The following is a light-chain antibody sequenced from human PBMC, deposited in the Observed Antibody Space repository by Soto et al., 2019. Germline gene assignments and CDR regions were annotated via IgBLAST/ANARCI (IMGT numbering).Light chain of an antibody. CDR1: QTVSGNL. CDR3: QQYAHSPWT. J-gene: IGKJ1*01. CDR2: GAS. V-gene: IGKV3-20*01. Sequence: EVVLTQSPGTLSLSPGERATLSCRASQTVSGNLLAWYQQKRGQTPRLLIYGASGRASGIPDRFSGSASGTDFTLTISRLEPEDFAVYFCQQYAHSPWTFGQGTKVDI.